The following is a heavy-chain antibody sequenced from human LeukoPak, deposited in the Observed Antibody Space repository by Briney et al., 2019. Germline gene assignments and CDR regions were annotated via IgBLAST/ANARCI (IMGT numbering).Heavy chain of an antibody. D-gene: IGHD2-21*01. V-gene: IGHV3-7*01. CDR2: IKQDGSEK. J-gene: IGHJ4*02. CDR3: ARGVLSHTYYFDY. Sequence: GGSLRLSCVASGFTFSSYWMTWVRQAPGKGLEWVANIKQDGSEKYYVDSVKGRFTISRDNAKNSLYLQMNSLRAEDTAVYYCARGVLSHTYYFDYWGQGTLVTVSS. CDR1: GFTFSSYW.